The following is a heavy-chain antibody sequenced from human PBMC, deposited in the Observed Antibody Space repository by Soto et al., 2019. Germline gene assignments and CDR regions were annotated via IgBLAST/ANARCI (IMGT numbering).Heavy chain of an antibody. CDR3: ARDLCSGGSCYLFFDY. CDR1: GYAFTSYG. CDR2: INIYNGNT. Sequence: QVQLVQSGAEVKKPGASVKVSCKAAGYAFTSYGISFLRQAPGQALEWMGWINIYNGNTNYAQKFQGRVIMTTDTSTNTAYMELRTLRSDDMAVYYCARDLCSGGSCYLFFDYWGQGTLVTVSS. J-gene: IGHJ4*02. D-gene: IGHD2-15*01. V-gene: IGHV1-18*03.